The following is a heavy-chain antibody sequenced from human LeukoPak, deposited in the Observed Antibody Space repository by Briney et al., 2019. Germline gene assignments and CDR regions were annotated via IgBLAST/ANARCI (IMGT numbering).Heavy chain of an antibody. CDR1: GFIFSSYW. J-gene: IGHJ4*02. Sequence: GGSLRLSCAASGFIFSSYWMSWVRQAPGKGLEWVANIDQDGSEKYYVHSVKGRFTISRDNAKNSLYLQMNSLRAEDTALYYCARGGGSGWYLLLVYWGQGTLVTVSS. V-gene: IGHV3-7*03. CDR2: IDQDGSEK. CDR3: ARGGGSGWYLLLVY. D-gene: IGHD6-19*01.